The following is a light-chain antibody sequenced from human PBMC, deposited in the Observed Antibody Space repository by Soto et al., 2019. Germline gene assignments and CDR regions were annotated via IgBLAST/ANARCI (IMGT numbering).Light chain of an antibody. Sequence: EIVVSQSPATLSVSPGERATLSCGASQSVSSNLAWYQQKPGQAPRLLIYGASTRATGIPDRFSGSGSGTDFILTISRLEPEDFAVYYCQQYVTSPRTFGQGTKVDIK. J-gene: IGKJ1*01. CDR1: QSVSSN. CDR2: GAS. CDR3: QQYVTSPRT. V-gene: IGKV3-20*01.